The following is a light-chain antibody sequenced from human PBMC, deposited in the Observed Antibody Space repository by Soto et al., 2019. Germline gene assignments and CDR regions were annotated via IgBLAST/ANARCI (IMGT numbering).Light chain of an antibody. J-gene: IGKJ1*01. CDR1: QSITTW. CDR2: DAS. CDR3: QQYDSYSLT. V-gene: IGKV1-5*01. Sequence: IQMTQSPSTLSSSFGDRVTITCRASQSITTWLAWYQQKPGKAPKLLIYDASSLESGVPSRFSGSGSGTEFTLTISSLQPDDFATYYCQQYDSYSLTFGQGTKVDI.